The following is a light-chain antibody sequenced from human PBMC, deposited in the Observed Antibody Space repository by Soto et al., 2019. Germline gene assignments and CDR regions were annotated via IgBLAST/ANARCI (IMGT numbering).Light chain of an antibody. CDR1: QSVSRN. Sequence: EIVMTQSPATLSVSPGERATLSCRASQSVSRNLAWYQQKPGQAPRLLIYGASTRATGIPGRFSGSGSGTEFTLTITSLQSEDFAVYYCQPYNNWPPIFTFGPGTKVDIK. V-gene: IGKV3-15*01. CDR3: QPYNNWPPIFT. J-gene: IGKJ3*01. CDR2: GAS.